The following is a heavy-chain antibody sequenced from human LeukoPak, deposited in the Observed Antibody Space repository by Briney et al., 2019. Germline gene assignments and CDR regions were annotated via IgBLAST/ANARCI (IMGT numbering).Heavy chain of an antibody. CDR3: AKGTGRYWTFFDY. J-gene: IGHJ4*02. D-gene: IGHD1-26*01. Sequence: PGRSLRLSCAASGFTFDDYAMHWVRQAPGKGLEWVSGISWNSGSIDYVESVKGRFTISRDNAKNSLYLQMNSLRPEDTAFYYCAKGTGRYWTFFDYWGRGTLVTVSS. CDR2: ISWNSGSI. V-gene: IGHV3-9*01. CDR1: GFTFDDYA.